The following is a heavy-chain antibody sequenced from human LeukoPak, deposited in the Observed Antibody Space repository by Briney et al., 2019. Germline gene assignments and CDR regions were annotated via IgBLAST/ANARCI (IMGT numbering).Heavy chain of an antibody. J-gene: IGHJ6*02. CDR1: GFTFSSYS. V-gene: IGHV3-21*01. CDR2: ISSSSSYI. Sequence: GGSLRLSCAASGFTFSSYSMNWVRQAPGKGLEWVSSISSSSSYIYYADSVKGRFTISRDNAKNSLYLKMNSLRAEDTAVYYCARDTNYYDSSGAYYYYGMDVWGQGTTVTVSS. CDR3: ARDTNYYDSSGAYYYYGMDV. D-gene: IGHD3-22*01.